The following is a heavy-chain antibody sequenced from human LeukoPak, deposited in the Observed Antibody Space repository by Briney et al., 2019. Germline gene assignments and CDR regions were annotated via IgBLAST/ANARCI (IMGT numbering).Heavy chain of an antibody. CDR3: ARGQVDTHFDY. V-gene: IGHV4-59*01. Sequence: SETLSLTCTVSGGFISNYYWSWIRQPPGEGLEWIGYIYYSGSTDYNPSLKSRVTISVDTSKNQFSLKLNSVTAADTAVYYCARGQVDTHFDYWGPGTLVTVSS. J-gene: IGHJ4*02. CDR2: IYYSGST. D-gene: IGHD2-2*02. CDR1: GGFISNYY.